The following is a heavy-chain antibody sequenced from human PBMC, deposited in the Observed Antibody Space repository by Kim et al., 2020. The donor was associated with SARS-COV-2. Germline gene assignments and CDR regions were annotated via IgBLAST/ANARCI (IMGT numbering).Heavy chain of an antibody. Sequence: GGSLRLSCAASGFTFSSYSMNWVRQAPGKGLEWVSYISSSSSTIYYADSVKGRFTISRDNAKNSLYLQMNSLRDEDTAVYYCARGDYYDSSGYSTHWRQGTLVTVSS. CDR2: ISSSSSTI. D-gene: IGHD3-22*01. V-gene: IGHV3-48*02. J-gene: IGHJ4*02. CDR1: GFTFSSYS. CDR3: ARGDYYDSSGYSTH.